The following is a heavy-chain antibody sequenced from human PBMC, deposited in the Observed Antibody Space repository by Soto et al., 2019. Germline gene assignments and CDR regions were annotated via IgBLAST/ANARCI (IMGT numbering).Heavy chain of an antibody. Sequence: NPGGSLRLSCAASGFTFSSYSMNWVRQAPGKGLEWVSSISSSSSYIYYADSVKGRFTISRDNAKNSLYLQMNSLRAEDTAVYYCARDPGGGLWFGRYYGMDVWGQGTTVTVSS. CDR1: GFTFSSYS. V-gene: IGHV3-21*01. J-gene: IGHJ6*02. D-gene: IGHD3-10*01. CDR3: ARDPGGGLWFGRYYGMDV. CDR2: ISSSSSYI.